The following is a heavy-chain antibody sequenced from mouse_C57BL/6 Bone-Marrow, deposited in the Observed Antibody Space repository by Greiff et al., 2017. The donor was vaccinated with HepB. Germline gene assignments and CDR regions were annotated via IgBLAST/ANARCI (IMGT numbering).Heavy chain of an antibody. CDR3: ARVGYGNFYYAMDY. Sequence: EVKVEESGGGLVKPGGSLKLSCAASGFTFSSYAMSWVRQTPEKRLEWVATISDGGSYTYYPDNVKGRFTISRDNAKNNLYLQMSHLKSEDTAMYYCARVGYGNFYYAMDYWGQGTSVTVSS. CDR2: ISDGGSYT. D-gene: IGHD2-1*01. CDR1: GFTFSSYA. J-gene: IGHJ4*01. V-gene: IGHV5-4*03.